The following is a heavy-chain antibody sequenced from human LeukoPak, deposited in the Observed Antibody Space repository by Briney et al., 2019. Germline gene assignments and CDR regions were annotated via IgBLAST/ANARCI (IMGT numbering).Heavy chain of an antibody. J-gene: IGHJ3*02. CDR2: ISGSSTDI. CDR3: ARDVDAFDI. Sequence: GGSLRLSCAASGFTFSNYAMNWVRQAPGEGLAWVSSISGSSTDIYYADSVKGRFTISRDNAKNSLYLQINSLRAEDTAVYYCARDVDAFDIWGQGTMVTVSS. V-gene: IGHV3-21*01. CDR1: GFTFSNYA.